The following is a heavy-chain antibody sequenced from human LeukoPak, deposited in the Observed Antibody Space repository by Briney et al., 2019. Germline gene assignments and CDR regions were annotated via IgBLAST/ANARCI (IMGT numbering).Heavy chain of an antibody. CDR2: ISSSGSTI. CDR3: ARLRYYYGSGKYFDY. J-gene: IGHJ4*02. Sequence: GGSLRLSCTASGFTFSSYEMNWVRQAPGKGLEWVSYISSSGSTIYYADSVKGRFTISRDNAKNSLYLQMNSLRAEDTAVHYCARLRYYYGSGKYFDYWGQGTLVSVSS. CDR1: GFTFSSYE. V-gene: IGHV3-48*03. D-gene: IGHD3-10*01.